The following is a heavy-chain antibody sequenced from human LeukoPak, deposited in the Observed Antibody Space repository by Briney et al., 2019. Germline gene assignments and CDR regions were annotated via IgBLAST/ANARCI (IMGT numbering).Heavy chain of an antibody. D-gene: IGHD3-3*01. CDR3: ARMDLDFHFDY. V-gene: IGHV4-59*01. Sequence: SETLSLTCTVSGGSISSYYWSWIRQPPGKGLEWIGYIYYSGSTNYNPSLKSRVTISVDTSKNQFSLKLSSVTAADTAVYYCARMDLDFHFDYWGQGTLVTVSS. CDR2: IYYSGST. CDR1: GGSISSYY. J-gene: IGHJ4*02.